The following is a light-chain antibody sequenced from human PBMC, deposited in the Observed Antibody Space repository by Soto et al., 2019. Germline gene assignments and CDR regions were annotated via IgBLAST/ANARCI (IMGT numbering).Light chain of an antibody. CDR1: QSVSSY. Sequence: EIVLTQSPATLSLSPGEIATLSFSASQSVSSYLAFYQQKPGQAPRLLIYDASKRATGIPDRFSGSGSGTVFPLTISRVEPEDFAVYYCQQYGSSPRTFGQGTKVDIK. CDR3: QQYGSSPRT. V-gene: IGKV3-20*01. CDR2: DAS. J-gene: IGKJ1*01.